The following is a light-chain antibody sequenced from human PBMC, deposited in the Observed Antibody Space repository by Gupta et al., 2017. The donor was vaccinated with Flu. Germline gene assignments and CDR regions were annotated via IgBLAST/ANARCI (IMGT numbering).Light chain of an antibody. CDR2: EVS. CDR3: SSYTSSSTLYV. Sequence: QSALTQPASVSGSPGQSLTISCTGTSSDVGDYNNVSWYQQHPGKAPKLMIYEVSNRPSGVSNRFSGSKSGNTASLTISGLQAEDEADFYCSSYTSSSTLYVFGTGTKVTVL. J-gene: IGLJ1*01. CDR1: SSDVGDYNN. V-gene: IGLV2-14*01.